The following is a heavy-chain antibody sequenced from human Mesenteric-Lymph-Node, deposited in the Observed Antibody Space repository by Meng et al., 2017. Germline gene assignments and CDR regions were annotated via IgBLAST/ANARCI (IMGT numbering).Heavy chain of an antibody. J-gene: IGHJ4*02. D-gene: IGHD5-12*01. V-gene: IGHV3-20*04. Sequence: GGSLRLSCAASGFTFDDYGMSWVRQAPGKGLEWVSGINWSGGSTGYADSVKGRFTISRDNAKNSLYLQMNSLRAEDTALYYCARDPYSGYDYGSDYWGQGTLVTVSS. CDR3: ARDPYSGYDYGSDY. CDR2: INWSGGST. CDR1: GFTFDDYG.